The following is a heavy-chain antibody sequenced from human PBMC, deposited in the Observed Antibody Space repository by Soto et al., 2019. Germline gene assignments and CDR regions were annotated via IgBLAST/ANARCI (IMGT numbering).Heavy chain of an antibody. CDR3: ARERPGDYYYYGMDV. V-gene: IGHV3-7*04. CDR2: IKQDGSEK. Sequence: EVQLVESGGGLVQPGGSLRLSCAASGFTFRSDWMSRVRQAPGKGLEWVANIKQDGSEKYYVDSVKGRFTISRDNAKNSLYQQMNSLRAEDTAVYYCARERPGDYYYYGMDVWGQGTTVTVSS. CDR1: GFTFRSDW. J-gene: IGHJ6*02. D-gene: IGHD7-27*01.